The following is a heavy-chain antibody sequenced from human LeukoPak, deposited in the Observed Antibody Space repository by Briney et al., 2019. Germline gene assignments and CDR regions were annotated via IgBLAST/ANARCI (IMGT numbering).Heavy chain of an antibody. J-gene: IGHJ6*02. Sequence: GGSLRLSCAASGFTVGSNYMSWVRQAPGKGLEWVSGIHSGDSTYYADSVKGRFTISRDNAKNSLYLQMNSLRAEDTAVYYCARDFSYYGMDVWGQGTTVTVSS. CDR3: ARDFSYYGMDV. D-gene: IGHD3-3*01. CDR1: GFTVGSNY. CDR2: IHSGDST. V-gene: IGHV3-53*01.